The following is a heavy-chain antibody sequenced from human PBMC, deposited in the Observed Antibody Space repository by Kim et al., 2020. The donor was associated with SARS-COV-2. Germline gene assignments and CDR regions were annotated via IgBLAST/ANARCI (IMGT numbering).Heavy chain of an antibody. D-gene: IGHD6-19*01. CDR3: ARGGAYSSGWYDY. Sequence: YTPSLKSRVTLSVDTSKNQFSLKLSSVTAADTAVYYCARGGAYSSGWYDYWGQGTLVTVSS. J-gene: IGHJ4*02. V-gene: IGHV4-59*09.